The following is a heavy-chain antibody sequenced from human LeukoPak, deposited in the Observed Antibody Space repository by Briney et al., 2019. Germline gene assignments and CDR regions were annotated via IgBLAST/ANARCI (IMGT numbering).Heavy chain of an antibody. Sequence: PGGSLRLSCAASGFTVSTNYMSWVRQAPGKGLEWVSVIYSSDSTYYADSVKGRFTISRDNSKNTLYLQMNSLRAEDTAVYYCARGSGGHGGGPAFDYWGQGTLVTVSS. V-gene: IGHV3-53*01. J-gene: IGHJ4*02. CDR1: GFTVSTNY. CDR3: ARGSGGHGGGPAFDY. D-gene: IGHD2-15*01. CDR2: IYSSDST.